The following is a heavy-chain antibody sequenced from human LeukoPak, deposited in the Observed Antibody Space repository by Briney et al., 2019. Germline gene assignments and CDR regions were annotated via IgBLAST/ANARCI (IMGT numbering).Heavy chain of an antibody. V-gene: IGHV3-13*01. Sequence: GGSLRLSCAASGFTCIDYDMHWVRQVIGKGLEWVSAIGIRGDTHYSGSVKGRFTISRENAESSLYLQMNSLRAEDTAVYYCARGGIQVSGIDEFGYWGQGTLVTVSS. CDR2: IGIRGDT. CDR3: ARGGIQVSGIDEFGY. D-gene: IGHD6-19*01. J-gene: IGHJ4*02. CDR1: GFTCIDYD.